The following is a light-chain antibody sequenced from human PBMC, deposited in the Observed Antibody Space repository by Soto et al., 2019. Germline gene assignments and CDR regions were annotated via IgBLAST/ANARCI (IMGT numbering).Light chain of an antibody. CDR2: EDS. V-gene: IGLV2-23*01. Sequence: QSALTQPASVSGSPGQSITISCTGTSSDVGSYNLVSWYQQHPGKAPKLMIYEDSQPPGWVSNRFSGSKSGNTASLTISGLQAEDESDYYCCSYAGSSTWVFGGGTKLTVL. CDR3: CSYAGSSTWV. CDR1: SSDVGSYNL. J-gene: IGLJ3*02.